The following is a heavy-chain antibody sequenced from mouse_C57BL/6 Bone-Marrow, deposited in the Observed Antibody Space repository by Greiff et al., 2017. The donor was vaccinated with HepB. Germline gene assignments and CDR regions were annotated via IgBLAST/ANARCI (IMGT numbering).Heavy chain of an antibody. J-gene: IGHJ3*01. CDR3: ATNYYGSSPAWFAY. CDR2: IDPSDSYT. Sequence: VQLQRPGAELVMPGASVKLSCKASGYTFTSYWMHWVKQRPGQGLEWIGEIDPSDSYTNYNQKFKGKSTLTVDKSSSTAYMQLSSLTSEDSAVYYCATNYYGSSPAWFAYWGQGTRVTVSA. V-gene: IGHV1-69*01. D-gene: IGHD1-1*01. CDR1: GYTFTSYW.